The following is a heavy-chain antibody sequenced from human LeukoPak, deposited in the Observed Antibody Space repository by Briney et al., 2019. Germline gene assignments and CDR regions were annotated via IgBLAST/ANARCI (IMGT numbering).Heavy chain of an antibody. V-gene: IGHV1-69*04. D-gene: IGHD3-3*01. Sequence: ASVKVSCKASGGTFSSYAINWVRQAPGQGLEWMGRIIPILGIANYAQKFQGRVTITADKSTSTAYMELSSLRSEDTAVYYCASDFWSGYLVDPYYYYGMDVWGQGTTVTVSS. CDR3: ASDFWSGYLVDPYYYYGMDV. J-gene: IGHJ6*02. CDR1: GGTFSSYA. CDR2: IIPILGIA.